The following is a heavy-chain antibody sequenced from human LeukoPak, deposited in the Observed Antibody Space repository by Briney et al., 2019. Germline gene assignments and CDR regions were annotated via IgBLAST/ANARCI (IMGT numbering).Heavy chain of an antibody. D-gene: IGHD6-19*01. CDR2: IYYSGST. V-gene: IGHV4-39*01. CDR1: GGSISSSSYY. J-gene: IGHJ4*02. Sequence: SETLSLTCTVSGGSISSSSYYWGWIRQPPGKGLEWIGSIYYSGSTYYNPSLKSRVTISVDTSKNQFSLKLSSVTAADTAVYYCASLQYSSGWPFDYWGQGTQVTVSS. CDR3: ASLQYSSGWPFDY.